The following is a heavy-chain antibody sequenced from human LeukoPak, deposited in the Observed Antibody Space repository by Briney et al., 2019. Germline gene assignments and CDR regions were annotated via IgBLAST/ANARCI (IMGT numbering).Heavy chain of an antibody. J-gene: IGHJ4*02. CDR3: ASGILEWLFPHRGYFDY. CDR1: GFTFSSYA. D-gene: IGHD3-3*01. V-gene: IGHV3-23*01. CDR2: ISGSGGST. Sequence: GGSLRLSCAASGFTFSSYAMSWVRQAPGKGLEWVSAISGSGGSTYYADSVKGRFTISRDNSKNTLYLQMNSLRAEDTAVYYCASGILEWLFPHRGYFDYWGQGTLVTVSS.